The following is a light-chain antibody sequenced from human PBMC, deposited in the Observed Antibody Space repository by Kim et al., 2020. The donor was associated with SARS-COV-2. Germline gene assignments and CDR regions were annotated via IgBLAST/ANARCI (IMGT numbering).Light chain of an antibody. Sequence: APGKTARIPCGGNNIGSKSVHWYQQKPGQAPVLVIYYDSDRPSGIPERFSGANAGNTDTLTISRVEAGDEAVYYCQVWDSSSDHRVFGGGTQLTVL. V-gene: IGLV3-21*04. CDR2: YDS. J-gene: IGLJ3*02. CDR3: QVWDSSSDHRV. CDR1: NIGSKS.